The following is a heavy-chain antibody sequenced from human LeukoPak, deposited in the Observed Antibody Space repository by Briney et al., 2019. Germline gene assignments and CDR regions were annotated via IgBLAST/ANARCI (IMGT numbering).Heavy chain of an antibody. D-gene: IGHD1-26*01. J-gene: IGHJ4*02. CDR3: AREGRENDGSGYFDY. CDR1: GGSISSSNW. V-gene: IGHV4-4*02. Sequence: SGTLSLTCAVSGGSISSSNWWSWVRQPPGKGREWIGEIYHSGSTNYNPSLKSRVTISVDKSKNQFSLKLSSVTAADTAVYYCAREGRENDGSGYFDYWGQGTLVPVSS. CDR2: IYHSGST.